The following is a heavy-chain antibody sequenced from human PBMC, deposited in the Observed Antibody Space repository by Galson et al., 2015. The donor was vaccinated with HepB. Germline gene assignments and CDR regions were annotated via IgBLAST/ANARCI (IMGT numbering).Heavy chain of an antibody. Sequence: ETLSLTCTVSSGPISSSDYYWGWVRQPPGKGLEWIGNIYYGGITSYNPSLKSRVTISVDTSKNQFSLKLSSVTAADTAVFYCARGDFKGPDWGQGTLVTVSS. D-gene: IGHD2/OR15-2a*01. J-gene: IGHJ4*02. CDR1: SGPISSSDYY. CDR3: ARGDFKGPD. CDR2: IYYGGIT. V-gene: IGHV4-39*07.